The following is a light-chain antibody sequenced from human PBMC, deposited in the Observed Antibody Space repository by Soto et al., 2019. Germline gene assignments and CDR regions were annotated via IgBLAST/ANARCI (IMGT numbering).Light chain of an antibody. CDR3: QQRTNWPPFN. J-gene: IGKJ2*01. CDR1: QTLNNY. CDR2: EAS. V-gene: IGKV3-11*01. Sequence: EIVLTQSPATLSLSPGERATLSCRANQTLNNYLAWFQQKPGQAPRLLIYEASTRAAGIPARFSGSGSGTDFTLTISSLEHEDFAVYYCQQRTNWPPFNFGQGTKLEIK.